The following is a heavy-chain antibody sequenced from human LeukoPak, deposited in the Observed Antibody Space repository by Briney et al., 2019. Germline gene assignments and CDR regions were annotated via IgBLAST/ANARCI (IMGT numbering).Heavy chain of an antibody. J-gene: IGHJ6*02. D-gene: IGHD3-10*01. CDR2: ISSSVRSYI. CDR1: GFTFSSFS. V-gene: IGHV3-21*01. CDR3: ARWPLDYYGSGSYYPYYYYGVDV. Sequence: GGSLTLSCAASGFTFSSFSMKWVPQAPGKGLEWVSSISSSVRSYIYYSDSVQGRFTISRDNAKNSLYLQMNRLRAEDTAVYYCARWPLDYYGSGSYYPYYYYGVDVWGQGTTVTVSS.